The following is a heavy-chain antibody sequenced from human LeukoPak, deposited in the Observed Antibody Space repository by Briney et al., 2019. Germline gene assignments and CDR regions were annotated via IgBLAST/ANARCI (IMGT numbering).Heavy chain of an antibody. Sequence: GGSLRLSCAASGFTFDDYAMHWVRQAPGKGLEWVSGISWNSGSIGYADSVKGRFTISRDNAKNSLYLQMNSLRAEDTALYYCAKDLYYYDSSGYYYAGGFDYWGQGTLVTVSP. CDR3: AKDLYYYDSSGYYYAGGFDY. D-gene: IGHD3-22*01. CDR2: ISWNSGSI. J-gene: IGHJ4*02. V-gene: IGHV3-9*01. CDR1: GFTFDDYA.